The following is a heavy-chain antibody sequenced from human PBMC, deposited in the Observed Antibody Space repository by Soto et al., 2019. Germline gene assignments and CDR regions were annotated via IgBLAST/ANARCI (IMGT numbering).Heavy chain of an antibody. CDR3: AKVAHILDCLPTAYYVDF. J-gene: IGHJ4*02. Sequence: EVQVLESGGGLAQPGRSLRLSCAVSGLSFSSYAMTWVRQSPGKGLEWVSSISRSGNSTYSADSVRGRFTISRDTSKNALYLQMNSLRAEDTAVSYCAKVAHILDCLPTAYYVDFWAPGQGVTVSS. V-gene: IGHV3-23*01. CDR1: GLSFSSYA. D-gene: IGHD2-2*01. CDR2: ISRSGNST.